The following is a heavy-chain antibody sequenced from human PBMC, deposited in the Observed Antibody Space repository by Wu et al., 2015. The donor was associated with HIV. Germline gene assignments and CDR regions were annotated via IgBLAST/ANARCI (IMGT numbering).Heavy chain of an antibody. D-gene: IGHD1-7*01. J-gene: IGHJ4*02. CDR1: GYTFTSYY. Sequence: VKKPGASVKVSCKASGYTFTSYYMHWVRQAPGQGLEWMGIINPSGGSTSYAQKFQGRVTMTRDTSTSTVYMELSSLRSEDTAVYYCARAGPIRNNWNYGCGYWGQGTLVTVSS. CDR3: ARAGPIRNNWNYGCGY. V-gene: IGHV1-46*03. CDR2: INPSGGST.